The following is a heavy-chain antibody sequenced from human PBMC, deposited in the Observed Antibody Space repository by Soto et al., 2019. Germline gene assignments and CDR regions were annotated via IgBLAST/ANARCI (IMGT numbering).Heavy chain of an antibody. CDR2: ISAYNGNT. J-gene: IGHJ4*02. V-gene: IGHV1-18*04. Sequence: ASVKVSCKASGYTFTSYGISWVRQAPGQGLEWMGWISAYNGNTNYAQKLQGRVTMTTDTSTSTAYMELRSLRSDDTAVYYCARGAAPVVTIFGLVTPFYCDSWGQGTVVTV. CDR1: GYTFTSYG. D-gene: IGHD3-3*01. CDR3: ARGAAPVVTIFGLVTPFYCDS.